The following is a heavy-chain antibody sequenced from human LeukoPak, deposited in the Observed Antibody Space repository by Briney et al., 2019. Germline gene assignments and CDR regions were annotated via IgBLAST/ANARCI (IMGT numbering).Heavy chain of an antibody. Sequence: GGSLRLSCAASGFTFSSYAMHWVRQAPGKGLEWVAVISYDGSNKYYADSVKGRFTISRDDSKNTLYLQMNSLRAEDTAVYYCARDGYDAFDIWGQGTMVTVSS. J-gene: IGHJ3*02. CDR2: ISYDGSNK. CDR1: GFTFSSYA. CDR3: ARDGYDAFDI. V-gene: IGHV3-30-3*01. D-gene: IGHD6-25*01.